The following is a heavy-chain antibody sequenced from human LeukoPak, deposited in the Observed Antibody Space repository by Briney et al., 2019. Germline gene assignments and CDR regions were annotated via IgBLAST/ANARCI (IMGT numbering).Heavy chain of an antibody. CDR2: INPNSGGT. CDR3: ARDRDGSASPLAY. D-gene: IGHD3-10*01. V-gene: IGHV1-2*02. J-gene: IGHJ4*02. CDR1: GYTFTGYY. Sequence: ASVKVSCKASGYTFTGYYMHWVRQAPGQGLEWMGWINPNSGGTNYAQKIQGTVTTTRDTSISTAYMELSRLRSDDTAVYYCARDRDGSASPLAYWGQGTLVTASS.